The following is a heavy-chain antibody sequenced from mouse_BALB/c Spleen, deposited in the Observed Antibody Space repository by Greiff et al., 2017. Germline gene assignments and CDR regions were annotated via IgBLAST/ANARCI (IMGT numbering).Heavy chain of an antibody. CDR1: GFTFSSYA. CDR2: ISSGGSYT. V-gene: IGHV5-9-3*01. CDR3: ARHGGKDYYAMDY. D-gene: IGHD1-1*02. J-gene: IGHJ4*01. Sequence: EVMLVESGGGLVKPGGSLKLSCAASGFTFSSYAMSWVRQTPEKRLEWVATISSGGSYTYYPDSVKGRFTISRDNAKNTLYLQMSSLRSEDTAMYYCARHGGKDYYAMDYWGQGTSVTVSS.